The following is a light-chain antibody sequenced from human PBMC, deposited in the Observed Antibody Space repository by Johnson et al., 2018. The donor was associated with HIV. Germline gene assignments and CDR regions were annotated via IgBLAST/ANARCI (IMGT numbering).Light chain of an antibody. V-gene: IGLV1-51*01. CDR3: GTWDGSLSVYV. Sequence: QSVLTQPPSVSAAPGQKVTISCSGSSSNIGSNFVSWYQQLPGKAPKILIYDNNKRPSGIPDRFSGSKSGTSATLGITGLQTGDEADYYCGTWDGSLSVYVCGTGTKVTVL. CDR1: SSNIGSNF. J-gene: IGLJ1*01. CDR2: DNN.